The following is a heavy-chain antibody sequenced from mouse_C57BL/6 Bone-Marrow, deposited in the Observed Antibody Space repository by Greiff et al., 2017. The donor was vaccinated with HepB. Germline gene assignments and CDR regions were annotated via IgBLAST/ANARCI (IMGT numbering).Heavy chain of an antibody. V-gene: IGHV1-69*01. D-gene: IGHD2-4*01. CDR1: GYTFTSYW. CDR3: ARSDYDYDGLFAY. Sequence: QVQLQQPGAELVMPGASVKLSCKASGYTFTSYWMHWVKQRPGQGLEWIGEIDPSDSYNNYNQKFKGKSTLTVDKSSSTAYMQLSSLTSEDSAVYYCARSDYDYDGLFAYWGQGTLVTVSA. CDR2: IDPSDSYN. J-gene: IGHJ3*01.